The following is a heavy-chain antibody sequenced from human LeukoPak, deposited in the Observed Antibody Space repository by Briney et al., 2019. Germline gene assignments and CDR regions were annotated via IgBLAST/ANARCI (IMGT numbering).Heavy chain of an antibody. Sequence: ASVKVSRKASGYTFTSYYMHWVRQAPGQGLEWMGIINPSGGSTSYAQKFQGRVTMTRDMSTSTVYMELSSLRSEGTAVYYCARDEGVVVVAAKGIDYWGQGTLVTVSS. V-gene: IGHV1-46*01. CDR2: INPSGGST. CDR3: ARDEGVVVVAAKGIDY. D-gene: IGHD2-15*01. J-gene: IGHJ4*02. CDR1: GYTFTSYY.